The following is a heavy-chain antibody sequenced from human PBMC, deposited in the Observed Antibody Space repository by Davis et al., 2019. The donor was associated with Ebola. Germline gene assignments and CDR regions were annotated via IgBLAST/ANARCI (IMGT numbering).Heavy chain of an antibody. D-gene: IGHD5-12*01. V-gene: IGHV3-21*01. Sequence: GESLKISCAASGFIFSDYSMNWVRQAPGKGLEWISSISSTGSYIYYADSLKGRFTISRDNAVNSLYLQMSSLRGEDTAVYYCVRDYGYNSLRETYWGQGTLVTVSS. CDR1: GFIFSDYS. CDR2: ISSTGSYI. CDR3: VRDYGYNSLRETY. J-gene: IGHJ4*02.